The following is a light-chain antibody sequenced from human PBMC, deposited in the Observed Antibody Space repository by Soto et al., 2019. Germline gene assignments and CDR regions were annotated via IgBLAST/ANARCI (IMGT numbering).Light chain of an antibody. CDR2: GAS. CDR3: QQYNNWPPTYT. J-gene: IGKJ2*01. V-gene: IGKV3-15*01. Sequence: EIVMTQSPATLSVSPGERATLSCRASQSVSSNLAWYQQKPVQAPRLLIYGASTRATGIPAMFSGSGSGTEFTLTICSLQSEDFAVYYYQQYNNWPPTYTFGQGTKLEIK. CDR1: QSVSSN.